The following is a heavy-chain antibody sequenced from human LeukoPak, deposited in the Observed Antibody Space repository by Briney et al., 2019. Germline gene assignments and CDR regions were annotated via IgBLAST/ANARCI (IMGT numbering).Heavy chain of an antibody. CDR2: IYYSGST. J-gene: IGHJ6*02. CDR1: GGSISSYY. V-gene: IGHV4-59*01. Sequence: SETLSLTCTVSGGSISSYYWSWIRQPPGKGLEWIGYIYYSGSTNYNPSLKSRVTISVDTSKNQISLKLSSVTAADTAVYYCARARSWRISYYYYGMDVWGQGTTVTVSS. D-gene: IGHD2/OR15-2a*01. CDR3: ARARSWRISYYYYGMDV.